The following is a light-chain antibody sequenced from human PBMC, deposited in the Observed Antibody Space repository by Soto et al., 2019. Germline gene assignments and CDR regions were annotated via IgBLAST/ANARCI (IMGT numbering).Light chain of an antibody. CDR2: GAS. CDR3: QQSNNWPLS. Sequence: EIVMTQSPATLSVSPGERATLSCRASQSVSSNLAWYQQNPGQAPRLLIYGASTRATGIPARFSGSGSGTDFTLTISSLQSEDFGVYYCQQSNNWPLSFGGGTKVEIK. J-gene: IGKJ4*01. CDR1: QSVSSN. V-gene: IGKV3-15*01.